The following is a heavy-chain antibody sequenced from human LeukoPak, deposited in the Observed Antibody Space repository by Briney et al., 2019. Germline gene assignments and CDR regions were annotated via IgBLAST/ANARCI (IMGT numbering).Heavy chain of an antibody. Sequence: ASVKVSCKASGGTFSSYAISWVRQAPGQGLEWMGGIIPIFGTANYAQKFQGRVTITAGESTSTAYMELSSLRSEDTAVYYCARDHCSSTSCYYLTDPPFDPWGQGTLVTVSS. CDR3: ARDHCSSTSCYYLTDPPFDP. V-gene: IGHV1-69*13. CDR2: IIPIFGTA. J-gene: IGHJ5*02. D-gene: IGHD2-2*01. CDR1: GGTFSSYA.